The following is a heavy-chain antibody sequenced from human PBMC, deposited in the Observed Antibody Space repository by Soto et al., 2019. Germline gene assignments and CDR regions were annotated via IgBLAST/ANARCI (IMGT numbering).Heavy chain of an antibody. Sequence: QLQLQESGPGLVKPSETLSLTCSVSDDSINSDKYYWGWIRQPPGKGLEWIGSINYRGNAYYNPSLPTLVTISLDKSMFQFSRKLNSVTAADSAVYFCARLGGLATSSYYFDFWGPGALVTVSS. CDR1: DDSINSDKYY. CDR3: ARLGGLATSSYYFDF. V-gene: IGHV4-39*01. J-gene: IGHJ4*02. CDR2: INYRGNA. D-gene: IGHD6-6*01.